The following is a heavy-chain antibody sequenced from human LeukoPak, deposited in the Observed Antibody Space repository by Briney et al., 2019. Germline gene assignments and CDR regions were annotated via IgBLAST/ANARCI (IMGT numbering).Heavy chain of an antibody. CDR3: ARDESIAGPTTADY. Sequence: PGGSLRLSCAASGFTFSSFWMHWVRQAPGKGPVWVSRINTDGSNTIYADSVKGRFTISRDNAKNTLFLQMNSLRAEDTAVYYCARDESIAGPTTADYWGQGTLVSVSS. V-gene: IGHV3-74*01. D-gene: IGHD1-26*01. J-gene: IGHJ4*02. CDR1: GFTFSSFW. CDR2: INTDGSNT.